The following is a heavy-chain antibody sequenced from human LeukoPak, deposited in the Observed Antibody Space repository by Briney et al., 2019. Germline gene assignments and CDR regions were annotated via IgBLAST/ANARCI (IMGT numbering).Heavy chain of an antibody. D-gene: IGHD4-17*01. CDR3: ARGAWTTVTTSAFDI. CDR1: GYTFTSYG. V-gene: IGHV1-18*01. Sequence: GASVKVSCKASGYTFTSYGISWVRQAPGRGLEWMGWISAYNGNTNYAQKLQGRVTMTTDTSTSTAYMELRSLRTDDTAVYYCARGAWTTVTTSAFDIWGQGTMVTVSS. J-gene: IGHJ3*02. CDR2: ISAYNGNT.